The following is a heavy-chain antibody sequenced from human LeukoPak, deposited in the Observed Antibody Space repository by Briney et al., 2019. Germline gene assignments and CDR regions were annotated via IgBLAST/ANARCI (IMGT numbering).Heavy chain of an antibody. CDR3: AKAGYSSSWPFDY. J-gene: IGHJ4*02. CDR2: LSGSGSTT. D-gene: IGHD6-13*01. V-gene: IGHV3-23*01. CDR1: GFSFSSNG. Sequence: GGSLRLSCAASGFSFSSNGMSWVRQAPGKGLEWVSALSGSGSTTYYADSVKGRFTISRDNSKNTVFLQMNSLRVEDTAVCYCAKAGYSSSWPFDYWGQGTQVTVSS.